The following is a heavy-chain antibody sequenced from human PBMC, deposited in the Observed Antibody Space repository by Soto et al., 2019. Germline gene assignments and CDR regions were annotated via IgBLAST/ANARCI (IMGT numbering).Heavy chain of an antibody. Sequence: QVQLLESGPGLVKASQTLSLTCSISGGSISSGGYYWSWVRQRPGKGLEWIGYIYFNENTSYNPSLKTRVTISAGTSKSQFSLRLSSVTAADAAVYYCARQITMVRGIDFWGPGISVSVSS. CDR2: IYFNENT. J-gene: IGHJ4*02. CDR1: GGSISSGGYY. D-gene: IGHD3-10*01. V-gene: IGHV4-31*03. CDR3: ARQITMVRGIDF.